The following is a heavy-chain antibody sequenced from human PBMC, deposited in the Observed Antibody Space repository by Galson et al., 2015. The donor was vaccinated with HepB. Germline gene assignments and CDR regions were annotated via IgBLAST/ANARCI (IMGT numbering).Heavy chain of an antibody. CDR2: ISSSSSTI. J-gene: IGHJ3*02. CDR3: ARDFLTGSPLDAFDI. D-gene: IGHD3-9*01. Sequence: SLRLSCAASGFTFSSYSMNWVRQAPGKGLEWVSYISSSSSTIYYADSVKGRFTISRDNAKNSLYLQMNSLRGEDTAVYYCARDFLTGSPLDAFDIWGQGTMVTVSS. V-gene: IGHV3-48*01. CDR1: GFTFSSYS.